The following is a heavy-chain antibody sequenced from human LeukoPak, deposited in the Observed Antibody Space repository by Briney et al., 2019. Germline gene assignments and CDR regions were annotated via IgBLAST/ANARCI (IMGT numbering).Heavy chain of an antibody. Sequence: ASVKVSCKASGYTLTSYAMHWVRQAPGQRLEWMGWINAGNGNTKYSQEFQGRVTITRDTSASTAYMELSRLRSDDTAVYYCARTLLKRTTVTSPTLYYFDYWGQGTLVTVSS. CDR3: ARTLLKRTTVTSPTLYYFDY. CDR2: INAGNGNT. D-gene: IGHD4-17*01. V-gene: IGHV1-3*01. CDR1: GYTLTSYA. J-gene: IGHJ4*02.